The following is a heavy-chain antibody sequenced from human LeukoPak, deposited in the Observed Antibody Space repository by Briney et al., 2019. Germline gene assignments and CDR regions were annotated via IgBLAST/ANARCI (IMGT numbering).Heavy chain of an antibody. CDR1: GFTVSSNY. V-gene: IGHV3-53*04. D-gene: IGHD2-2*02. Sequence: GGSLRLSCAASGFTVSSNYMSWVRQAPGKGLEWVSVIYSGGSTYYADSVKGRFTISRHNSKNTLYLQMNSLRAEDTAVYYCARVVPVVVPAAIDYFDYWGQGTLVTVSS. J-gene: IGHJ4*02. CDR2: IYSGGST. CDR3: ARVVPVVVPAAIDYFDY.